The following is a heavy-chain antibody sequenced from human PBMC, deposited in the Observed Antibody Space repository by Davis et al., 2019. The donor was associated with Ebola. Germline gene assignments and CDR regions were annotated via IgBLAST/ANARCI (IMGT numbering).Heavy chain of an antibody. CDR1: GYRFTSYD. J-gene: IGHJ4*02. V-gene: IGHV1-18*01. D-gene: IGHD3-16*02. CDR3: ARAPYYDYIWGSYRKKYYFDY. CDR2: ISAYNGNT. Sequence: ASVKVSCKASGYRFTSYDMQWVRQAPGQGLEWMGWISAYNGNTNYAQKLQGRVTMTTDTSTSTAYMELRSLRSDDTAVYYCARAPYYDYIWGSYRKKYYFDYWGQGTLVTVSS.